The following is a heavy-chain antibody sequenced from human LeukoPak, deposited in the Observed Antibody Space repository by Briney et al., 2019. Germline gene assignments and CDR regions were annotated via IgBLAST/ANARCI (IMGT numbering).Heavy chain of an antibody. V-gene: IGHV4-61*01. CDR1: GVAVSSGNYY. CDR3: AREEVTSAWFPFDF. CDR2: IYYTGST. J-gene: IGHJ4*02. Sequence: SETLSLTCTVSGVAVSSGNYYWSWIRQPPGKGLEWIGHIYYTGSTSYNPSLMSRVTMSVDAPKNQLSLKVRSVTAADTAAYYCAREEVTSAWFPFDFWGRGALVTVSS. D-gene: IGHD6-19*01.